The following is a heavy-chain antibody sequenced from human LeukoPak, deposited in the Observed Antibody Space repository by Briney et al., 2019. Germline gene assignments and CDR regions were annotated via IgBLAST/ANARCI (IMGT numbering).Heavy chain of an antibody. J-gene: IGHJ4*02. CDR2: IYASGST. CDR1: GGSISSGSYY. CDR3: ARVGGDCSTTSCYALIDY. D-gene: IGHD2-2*01. V-gene: IGHV4-61*09. Sequence: SETLSLTCSVSGGSISSGSYYWNWIRQPAGKGLEWIGHIYASGSTNYNPSLKSRVTISVDTSKNQFSLKLSSVTAADTAVYYCARVGGDCSTTSCYALIDYWGQGTLVTVSS.